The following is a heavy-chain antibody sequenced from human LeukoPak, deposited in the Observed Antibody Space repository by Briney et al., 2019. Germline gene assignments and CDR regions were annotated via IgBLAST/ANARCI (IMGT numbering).Heavy chain of an antibody. J-gene: IGHJ4*02. CDR1: GGSFSGYY. V-gene: IGHV4-34*01. CDR2: INHSGST. Sequence: SETLSLTCAVYGGSFSGYYWSWIRQPPGKGLEWIGEINHSGSTNYNPSLKSRVTISVDTSKNQFSLKLSSVTAADTAVYYCARDLENYFGLGSFLWGQGTLVTVSS. CDR3: ARDLENYFGLGSFL. D-gene: IGHD3-10*01.